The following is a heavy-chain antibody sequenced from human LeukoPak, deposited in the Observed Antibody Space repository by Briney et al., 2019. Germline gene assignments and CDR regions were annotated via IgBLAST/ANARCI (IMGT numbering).Heavy chain of an antibody. D-gene: IGHD3-3*01. CDR2: IYYSGST. J-gene: IGHJ4*02. CDR3: ARAHFGVMGVDY. V-gene: IGHV4-38-2*02. Sequence: SETLSLTCTVSGYSVNSAYYWGWIRQPPGKGLEWIGSIYYSGSTYYNPSLKSRVTISVDTSKNQFSLKLSSVTAADTAVYYCARAHFGVMGVDYWGQGTLVTVSS. CDR1: GYSVNSAYY.